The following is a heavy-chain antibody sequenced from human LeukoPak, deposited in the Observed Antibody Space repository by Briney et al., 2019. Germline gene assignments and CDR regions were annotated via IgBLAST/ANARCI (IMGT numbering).Heavy chain of an antibody. J-gene: IGHJ4*02. CDR2: IYSGGTT. CDR1: GFTVSTNC. D-gene: IGHD5-18*01. CDR3: ARVDTVMAYYFDL. Sequence: GGSLRLSCAASGFTVSTNCMTWVRQAPGKGLEWVSTIYSGGTTYYAESVMGRFTISRHNSGNTLYLQMNSLRAEDTAVYYCARVDTVMAYYFDLWGQGTLVTVSS. V-gene: IGHV3-53*04.